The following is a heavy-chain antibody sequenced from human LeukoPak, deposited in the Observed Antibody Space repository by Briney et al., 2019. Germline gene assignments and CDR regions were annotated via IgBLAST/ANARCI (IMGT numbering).Heavy chain of an antibody. V-gene: IGHV4-59*01. CDR2: IYYSGST. CDR1: GGSISSYY. Sequence: SETLSLTCTVSGGSISSYYWSWIRQPPGKGLEWIGCIYYSGSTNYNPSLKSRVTISVDTSKNQFSLKLSSVTAADTAVYYCARAKLRYFDWSPTYYYYGMDVWGQGTTVTVSS. D-gene: IGHD3-9*01. CDR3: ARAKLRYFDWSPTYYYYGMDV. J-gene: IGHJ6*02.